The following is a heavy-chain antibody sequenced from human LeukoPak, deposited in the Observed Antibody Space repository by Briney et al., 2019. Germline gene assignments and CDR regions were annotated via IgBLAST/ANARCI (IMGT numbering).Heavy chain of an antibody. CDR2: IYYSGST. J-gene: IGHJ4*02. V-gene: IGHV4-59*01. D-gene: IGHD6-6*01. Sequence: SETLSLTCTVSGGSISSYYWSWIRQPPGKGLEWIGYIYYSGSTNYNPSLKSRVTISVDTSKNQFSLKLSSVTAADTAVYYCARAMSIAARLQTIFDDWGQGTLVTVSS. CDR1: GGSISSYY. CDR3: ARAMSIAARLQTIFDD.